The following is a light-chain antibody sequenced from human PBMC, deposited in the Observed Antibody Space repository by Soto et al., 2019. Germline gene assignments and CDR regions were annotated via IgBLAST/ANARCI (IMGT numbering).Light chain of an antibody. CDR1: QGISNW. CDR3: QQSSRFPLT. Sequence: DIQMTQSPSFVSASVGDRVTITCRASQGISNWLAWYQQKPGKAPKLLIYATSTLQGGVPSRFSGSGSGTDFTLTIGSLQPEDSANYYCQQSSRFPLTFGPGTKVDIK. CDR2: ATS. V-gene: IGKV1-12*01. J-gene: IGKJ3*01.